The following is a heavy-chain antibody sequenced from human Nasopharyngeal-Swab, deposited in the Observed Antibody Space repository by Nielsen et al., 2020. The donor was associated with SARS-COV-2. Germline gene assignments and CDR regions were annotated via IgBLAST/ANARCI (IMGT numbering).Heavy chain of an antibody. CDR1: GFTFRNYA. CDR2: ISGGGGST. J-gene: IGHJ1*01. Sequence: GGSLRLSCAASGFTFRNYAMGWVRQAPGKGLAWVSGISGGGGSTYYADSVKGRFTISRDNYNSKNTVDLQMNSLRAEDTAVYYCARFPRYDLYSFQSEYFQNWGQGTLVTVSS. D-gene: IGHD3-3*01. V-gene: IGHV3-23*01. CDR3: ARFPRYDLYSFQSEYFQN.